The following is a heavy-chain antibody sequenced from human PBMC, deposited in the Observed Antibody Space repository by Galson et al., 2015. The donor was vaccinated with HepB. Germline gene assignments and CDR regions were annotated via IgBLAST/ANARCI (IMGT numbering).Heavy chain of an antibody. CDR1: GFTFSSYA. CDR3: ARMYGDYSYYYYGMDV. CDR2: ISYDGSNK. Sequence: SLRLSCAASGFTFSSYAMHWVRQAPGKGLEWVAVISYDGSNKYYADSVKGRFTISRDNSKNTLYLQMNSLRAEDTAVYYCARMYGDYSYYYYGMDVWGQGTTVTVSS. J-gene: IGHJ6*02. D-gene: IGHD4-17*01. V-gene: IGHV3-30*04.